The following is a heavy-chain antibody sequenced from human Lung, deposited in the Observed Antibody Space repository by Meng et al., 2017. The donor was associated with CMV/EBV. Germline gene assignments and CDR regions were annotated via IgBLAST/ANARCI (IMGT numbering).Heavy chain of an antibody. D-gene: IGHD3-22*01. Sequence: GGSLRLXXAASGFTVSSNYMSWVRQAPGTGLEWVSVIYSGGCTYYADSVKGRFTISRDNFKNTLYLQMNSLRAEDTAVYYCARHNTYYYDAFLGTFDIWGQGXMVTVSS. CDR3: ARHNTYYYDAFLGTFDI. CDR1: GFTVSSNY. V-gene: IGHV3-53*01. CDR2: IYSGGCT. J-gene: IGHJ3*02.